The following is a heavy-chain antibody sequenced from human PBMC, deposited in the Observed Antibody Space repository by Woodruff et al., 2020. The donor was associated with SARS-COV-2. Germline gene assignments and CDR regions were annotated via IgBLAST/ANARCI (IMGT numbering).Heavy chain of an antibody. Sequence: DKRYSPSLKSRLTITKDTSKNQVVLTMTNMDPVDTATYYCAHYREFLQYAFDIWGQGTMVTVSS. CDR3: AHYREFLQYAFDI. V-gene: IGHV2-5*01. D-gene: IGHD3-10*01. J-gene: IGHJ3*02. CDR2: DK.